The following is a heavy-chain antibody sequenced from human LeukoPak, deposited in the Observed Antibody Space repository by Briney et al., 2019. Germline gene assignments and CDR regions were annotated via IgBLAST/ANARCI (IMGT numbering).Heavy chain of an antibody. CDR1: GYTFTSYD. CDR3: TTSGSYYRYIFDY. V-gene: IGHV1-8*01. Sequence: ASVKVSCKASGYTFTSYDINWVRQATGQGLEWMGWMNPNSGNTGYAQKFQGRVTMTRNTSISTAYMELSSLKTEDTAVYYCTTSGSYYRYIFDYWGQGTLVTVSS. D-gene: IGHD1-26*01. J-gene: IGHJ4*02. CDR2: MNPNSGNT.